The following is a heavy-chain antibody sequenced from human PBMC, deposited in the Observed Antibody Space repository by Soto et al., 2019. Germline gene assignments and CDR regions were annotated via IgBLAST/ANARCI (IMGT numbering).Heavy chain of an antibody. V-gene: IGHV1-69*13. J-gene: IGHJ5*02. CDR3: ARAAILISSWYFCFDP. D-gene: IGHD6-13*01. Sequence: GASVKVSCKISGGTFSRYEINWVRQATGQGLGWMGGIIPMFGTTNYAQKIKGRVTISADESTSTAYMELSSLRSDDAALYYCARAAILISSWYFCFDPWGQGSLVTVSS. CDR1: GGTFSRYE. CDR2: IIPMFGTT.